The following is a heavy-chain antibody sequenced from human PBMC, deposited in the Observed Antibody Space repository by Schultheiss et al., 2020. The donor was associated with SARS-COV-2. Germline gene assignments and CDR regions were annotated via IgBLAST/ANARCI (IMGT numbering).Heavy chain of an antibody. CDR2: ISAYNGNT. D-gene: IGHD3-10*01. V-gene: IGHV1-18*01. J-gene: IGHJ4*02. CDR3: ARVGGYYGGQYYFDY. Sequence: ASVKVSCKASGYTFTSYGISWVRQAPGQGLEWMGWISAYNGNTNYAQKLQGRVTMTRDTSTSTAYMELSSLRSEDTAVYYCARVGGYYGGQYYFDYWGQGTLVTVSS. CDR1: GYTFTSYG.